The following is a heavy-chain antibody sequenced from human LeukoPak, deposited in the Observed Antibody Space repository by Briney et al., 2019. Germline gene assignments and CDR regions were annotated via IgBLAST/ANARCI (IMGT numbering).Heavy chain of an antibody. D-gene: IGHD2-2*01. CDR1: GFTFSSYG. V-gene: IGHV3-30*03. CDR3: ARGVHALGY. Sequence: PGGSLRLPCAASGFTFSSYGMHWVRQAPAKGLEWVSSISYDGSKQNYTDSVKGRFTISRDNSKNMLFLQMNSLRPEDTAVYYCARGVHALGYWGQGTRVIVSS. CDR2: ISYDGSKQ. J-gene: IGHJ4*02.